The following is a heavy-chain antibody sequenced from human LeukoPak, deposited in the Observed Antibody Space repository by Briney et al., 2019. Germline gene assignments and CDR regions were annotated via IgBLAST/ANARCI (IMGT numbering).Heavy chain of an antibody. Sequence: SETLSLTCTVSGGSISSSSYYWGWIRQPPGKGLEWIGSIYYSGSTYYNPSLKSRVTISVDTSKNRFSLQLNSVTPEDTAVYYCTRIYSGYNWSSFDYWGQGTLVTVSS. CDR1: GGSISSSSYY. CDR3: TRIYSGYNWSSFDY. CDR2: IYYSGST. J-gene: IGHJ4*02. V-gene: IGHV4-39*01. D-gene: IGHD5-12*01.